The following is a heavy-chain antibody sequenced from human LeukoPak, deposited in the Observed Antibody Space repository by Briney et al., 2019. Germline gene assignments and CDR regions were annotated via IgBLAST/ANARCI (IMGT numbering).Heavy chain of an antibody. J-gene: IGHJ4*02. CDR1: GFTFSSYG. D-gene: IGHD6-19*01. CDR2: ISYDGSNK. Sequence: GGFLRLSCAASGFTFSSYGMHWVRQAPGKGLEWVAVISYDGSNKYYADSVKGRFTISRDNSKNMLYLQMNSLRTEDTAVYYCATLRSDSSGWYYFDYWGQGTLVTVSS. CDR3: ATLRSDSSGWYYFDY. V-gene: IGHV3-30*03.